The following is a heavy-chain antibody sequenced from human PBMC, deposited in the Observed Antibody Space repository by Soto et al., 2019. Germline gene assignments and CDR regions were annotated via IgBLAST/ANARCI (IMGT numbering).Heavy chain of an antibody. D-gene: IGHD4-17*01. J-gene: IGHJ6*03. CDR2: IYYSGSA. CDR1: GASIRSFH. Sequence: PSETLSLTCTVSGASIRSFHWSWIRQTPGKGLEWIGYIYYSGSANYNPSLKSRVTFSVDTSRNQVSLKLSSVTAADTGVYYCAAVVSAEYGCPDDSMDVWGKGTTVTVSS. V-gene: IGHV4-59*01. CDR3: AAVVSAEYGCPDDSMDV.